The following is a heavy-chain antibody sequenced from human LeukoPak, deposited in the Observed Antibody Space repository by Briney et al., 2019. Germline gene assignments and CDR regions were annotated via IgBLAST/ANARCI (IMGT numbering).Heavy chain of an antibody. V-gene: IGHV3-11*01. CDR1: GFTFSDYY. Sequence: PGGSLRLSCVASGFTFSDYYMTWIRQAPGKGLEWVSYISNSGNNVEYADSVKGRFSISRDNAKNTLYLQMNSLRVEDTAVYYCLAISGDSSGYYNDYWGQGTLVTVSS. CDR2: ISNSGNNV. D-gene: IGHD3-22*01. J-gene: IGHJ4*02. CDR3: LAISGDSSGYYNDY.